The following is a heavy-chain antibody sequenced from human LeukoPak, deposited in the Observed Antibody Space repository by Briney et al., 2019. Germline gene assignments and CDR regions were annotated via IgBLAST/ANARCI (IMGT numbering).Heavy chain of an antibody. V-gene: IGHV4-59*01. D-gene: IGHD5-18*01. J-gene: IGHJ4*02. CDR3: AGVGGYSYGSFDH. CDR2: IYYSGST. CDR1: GGSISSYD. Sequence: SETLSLTCTVSGGSISSYDWSWIRQPPGKGLEWIGYIYYSGSTNYNPSLKSRVTISVDTSKNQFSLKLSSVTAPDTAVYYCAGVGGYSYGSFDHWGQGTLVTVSS.